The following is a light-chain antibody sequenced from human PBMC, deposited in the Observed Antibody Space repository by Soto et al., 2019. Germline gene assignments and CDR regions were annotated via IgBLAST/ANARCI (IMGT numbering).Light chain of an antibody. CDR1: QSVSSSY. CDR2: GAS. V-gene: IGKV3-20*01. CDR3: QRYGSSPLYA. Sequence: ETVLTQSPGTLSLSPGERATLSCRASQSVSSSYLGWYQQKPGQAPRLLSYGASSRATGIPDRFSGSGSGTDFTLTISRLEPEDFAVYYCQRYGSSPLYAFGQGTKLEIK. J-gene: IGKJ2*01.